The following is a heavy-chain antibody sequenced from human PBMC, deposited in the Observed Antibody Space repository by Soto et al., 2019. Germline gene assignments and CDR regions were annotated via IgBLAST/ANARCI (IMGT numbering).Heavy chain of an antibody. CDR3: ATWHEREHAYDV. Sequence: DVQLVESGGGLIQPGESLRLSCAAFGLTISGKKYVAWVRQAPGKGLEWVSALYDVDGSFYADSVKGRFTTSSYSSKTTVYLQMNDLRPDDTAVYYCATWHEREHAYDVWGQGTTVTVSS. V-gene: IGHV3-53*01. CDR1: GLTISGKKY. CDR2: LYDVDGS. D-gene: IGHD1-1*01. J-gene: IGHJ3*01.